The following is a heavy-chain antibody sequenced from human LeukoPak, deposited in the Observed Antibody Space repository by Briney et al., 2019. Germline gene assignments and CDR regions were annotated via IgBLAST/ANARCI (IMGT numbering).Heavy chain of an antibody. D-gene: IGHD4-17*01. CDR2: TSGSGGST. V-gene: IGHV3-23*01. CDR1: GFTFSSYA. J-gene: IGHJ4*02. Sequence: GGSLRLSCAASGFTFSSYAMSWVRQAPGKGLEWVSATSGSGGSTYYADSVRGRFTISRDNSKNTLYLQMNSLRGEGTAVYYCAKDLSARNTTVTTWCFDYWGQGTLVTVSS. CDR3: AKDLSARNTTVTTWCFDY.